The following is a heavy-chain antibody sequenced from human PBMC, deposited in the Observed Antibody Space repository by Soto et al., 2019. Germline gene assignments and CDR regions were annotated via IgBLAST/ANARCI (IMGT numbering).Heavy chain of an antibody. CDR2: LNHDANRT. V-gene: IGHV3-74*01. D-gene: IGHD2-8*01. CDR3: VRSTSGCFDY. Sequence: EVQLLQSGGGSVRPGGTLALSCAASGFTFSHYWMHWFRQVPGRGLLWVSRLNHDANRTAYADSVRGRFTISRDNAKNTLYLHMSSVRAEDSATYYCVRSTSGCFDYWGQGAEVSVSS. J-gene: IGHJ4*02. CDR1: GFTFSHYW.